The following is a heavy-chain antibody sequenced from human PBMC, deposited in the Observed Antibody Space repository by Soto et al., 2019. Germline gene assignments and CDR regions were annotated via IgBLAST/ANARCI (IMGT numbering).Heavy chain of an antibody. Sequence: SETLSLTCTVSGGSISSGDYXWSWIRQPPGKGLEWIGYIYYSGSTYYNPSLKSRVTISVDTSKNQFSLKLSSVTAADTAVYYCARDSGAVAGTVSYYYYGMDVWGQGTTVTVSS. D-gene: IGHD6-19*01. CDR2: IYYSGST. J-gene: IGHJ6*02. CDR3: ARDSGAVAGTVSYYYYGMDV. V-gene: IGHV4-30-4*01. CDR1: GGSISSGDYX.